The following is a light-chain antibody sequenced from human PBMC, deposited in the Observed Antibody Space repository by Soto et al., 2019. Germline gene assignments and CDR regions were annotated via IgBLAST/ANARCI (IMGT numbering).Light chain of an antibody. CDR2: DAS. CDR1: QSVSSY. V-gene: IGKV3-11*01. Sequence: EMVLTQSPATLSLSPGERATLSCRASQSVSSYLAWYQQKPGQAPRLLIYDASNRATGIPARFSGNGSGTDFTLTISSLEPEDFAVYYCQQRSSWPPITFGQGTRLEIK. CDR3: QQRSSWPPIT. J-gene: IGKJ5*01.